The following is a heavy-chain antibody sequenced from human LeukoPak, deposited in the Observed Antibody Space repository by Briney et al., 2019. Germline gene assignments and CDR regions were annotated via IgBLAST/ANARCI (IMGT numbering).Heavy chain of an antibody. J-gene: IGHJ5*02. D-gene: IGHD2-2*01. Sequence: GASVKVSCKASGGTFSSYAISWVRQAPGQGLEWMGGIIPIFGTANYAQKFQGRVTITADKSTSTAYMELSSLRSEDTAVYYCARGKDIVVVPAATAYNWFDPWGQGTLVTVSS. V-gene: IGHV1-69*06. CDR2: IIPIFGTA. CDR1: GGTFSSYA. CDR3: ARGKDIVVVPAATAYNWFDP.